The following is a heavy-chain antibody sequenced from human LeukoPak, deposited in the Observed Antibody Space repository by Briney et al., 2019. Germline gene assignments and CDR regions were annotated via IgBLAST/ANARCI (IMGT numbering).Heavy chain of an antibody. J-gene: IGHJ4*02. CDR2: IVVGSGNT. V-gene: IGHV1-58*02. CDR1: GFTFTSSA. CDR3: ARDSYYSSSSLGFDY. Sequence: SVKVSCKASGFTFTSSAMQWVRQARGQRLEWIGWIVVGSGNTNYAQKFQERVTITRDMSTSTAYMELSSLRSEDTAVYYCARDSYYSSSSLGFDYWGQGTLVTVSS. D-gene: IGHD6-6*01.